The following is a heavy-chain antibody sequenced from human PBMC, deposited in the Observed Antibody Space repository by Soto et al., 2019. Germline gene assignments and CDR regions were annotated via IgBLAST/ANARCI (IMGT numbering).Heavy chain of an antibody. CDR3: TRVLGYTCERGKTRYYAMDV. CDR2: LIPVFGPP. V-gene: IGHV1-69*01. Sequence: QVQLLQSGAEVKKPGSSVTVSCKTSGGTFSKDAINWVRQAPGQGLEWMGLLIPVFGPPIYAQKFQGRIRITADESTSTAFMDLSSHRSEDTAVYYCTRVLGYTCERGKTRYYAMDVWGQGTTVSVAS. J-gene: IGHJ6*02. CDR1: GGTFSKDA. D-gene: IGHD5-18*01.